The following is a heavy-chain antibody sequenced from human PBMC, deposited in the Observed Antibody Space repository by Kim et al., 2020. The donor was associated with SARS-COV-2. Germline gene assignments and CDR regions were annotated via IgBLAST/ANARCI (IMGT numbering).Heavy chain of an antibody. Sequence: SETLSLTCTVSGGSISAGDYYWSWIRQSPGKGLEWIGYIYSSGSVYYNPALASRVTISIDTSRNLFSLKLSSVIAADTAVYFCARAAWGWLYLGHFDYWGHGALVTVSS. CDR2: IYSSGSV. CDR1: GGSISAGDYY. J-gene: IGHJ4*01. V-gene: IGHV4-30-4*01. CDR3: ARAAWGWLYLGHFDY. D-gene: IGHD3-16*02.